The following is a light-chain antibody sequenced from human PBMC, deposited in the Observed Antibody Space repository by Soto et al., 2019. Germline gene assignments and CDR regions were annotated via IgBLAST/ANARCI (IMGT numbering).Light chain of an antibody. CDR2: GAS. J-gene: IGKJ2*01. CDR3: QQYNNWSPYT. Sequence: EKVMTQSPATLSVSPGERATLFCRASQSVSSNLAWYQQRPGQAPRLLIYGASTRATGIPARFSGSGSGTEFTHTISSLQAEEFAVYYCQQYNNWSPYTFGQGTKLEIK. V-gene: IGKV3-15*01. CDR1: QSVSSN.